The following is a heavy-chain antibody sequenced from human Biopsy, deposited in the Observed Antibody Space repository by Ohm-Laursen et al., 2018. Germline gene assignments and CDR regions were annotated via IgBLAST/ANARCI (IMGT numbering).Heavy chain of an antibody. J-gene: IGHJ6*02. Sequence: SSVKVSCKASGGTFINYAISWVRQAPGQGLEWLGGNIPILGTGNYAQKFQDRVTVAADTSTSTAYMELRSLRSDDTAVYYCARDYQPTIITIHYYYYGMDVWGQGTTVTVSS. CDR1: GGTFINYA. V-gene: IGHV1-69*06. CDR3: ARDYQPTIITIHYYYYGMDV. CDR2: NIPILGTG. D-gene: IGHD2-2*01.